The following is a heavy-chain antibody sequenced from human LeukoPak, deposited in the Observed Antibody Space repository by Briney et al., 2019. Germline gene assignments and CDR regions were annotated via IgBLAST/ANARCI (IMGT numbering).Heavy chain of an antibody. CDR3: ARAYYYDSSGYYHY. V-gene: IGHV3-23*01. Sequence: GGSLRLSCAASGFTFSSYAMSWVRQAPGKGLEWVSAISGSGGSTYYADSVKGRFTISRGNSKNTLYLQMNSLRAEDTAVYYCARAYYYDSSGYYHYWGQGTLVTVSS. CDR2: ISGSGGST. D-gene: IGHD3-22*01. CDR1: GFTFSSYA. J-gene: IGHJ4*02.